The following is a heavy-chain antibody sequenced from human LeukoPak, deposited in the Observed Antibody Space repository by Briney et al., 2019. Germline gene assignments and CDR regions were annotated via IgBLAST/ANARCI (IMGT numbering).Heavy chain of an antibody. V-gene: IGHV3-23*01. Sequence: RGSLRLSCAASGFTFSNHGMDWVRQAPGKGLEWVSGISPSGDITYYADSVKGRFTISRDNSKNTLYLEVISPAAEDTAVYYCAKDDAWLRFGEWSQGTLVTVSS. CDR1: GFTFSNHG. CDR3: AKDDAWLRFGE. J-gene: IGHJ4*02. CDR2: ISPSGDIT. D-gene: IGHD5-12*01.